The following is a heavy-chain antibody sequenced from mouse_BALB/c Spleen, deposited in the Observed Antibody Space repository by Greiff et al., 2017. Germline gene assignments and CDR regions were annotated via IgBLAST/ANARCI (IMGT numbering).Heavy chain of an antibody. V-gene: IGHV5-6-3*01. J-gene: IGHJ1*01. CDR1: GFTFSSYG. D-gene: IGHD1-1*01. CDR2: INSNGGST. Sequence: DVKLVESGGGLVQPGGSLKLSCAASGFTFSSYGMSWVRQTPDKRLELVATINSNGGSTYYPDSVKGRFTISRDNAKNTLYLQMSSLKSEDTAMYYCARAYYGSSYSYWYFDVWGAGTTVTVSS. CDR3: ARAYYGSSYSYWYFDV.